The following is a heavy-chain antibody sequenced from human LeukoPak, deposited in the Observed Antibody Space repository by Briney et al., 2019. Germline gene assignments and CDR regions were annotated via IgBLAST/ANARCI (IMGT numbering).Heavy chain of an antibody. CDR2: ISYDGSNK. V-gene: IGHV3-30*04. CDR1: GFTFSSYA. D-gene: IGHD3-10*01. J-gene: IGHJ4*02. Sequence: GRSLRLSCAASGFTFSSYAMHWVRQAPGKGLEWVAVISYDGSNKYYADSVKGRFTISRDNSKNTLYLQMNSLRAEDTAVYYCARAVPLWFGELLLDYSGQGTLVTVSS. CDR3: ARAVPLWFGELLLDY.